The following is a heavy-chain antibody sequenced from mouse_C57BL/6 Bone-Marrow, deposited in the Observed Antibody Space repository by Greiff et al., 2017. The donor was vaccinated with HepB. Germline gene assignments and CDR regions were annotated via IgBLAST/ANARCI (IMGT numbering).Heavy chain of an antibody. Sequence: QVQLKESGAELVKPGASVKMSCKASGYTFTTYPIEWMKQNHGKSLEWIGNFHPYNDDTKYNEKFKGKATLTVEKSSSTVYLELSRLTSDDSAVYYCARLNYYGSSYAMDYWGQGTSVTVSS. D-gene: IGHD1-1*01. CDR2: FHPYNDDT. V-gene: IGHV1-47*01. J-gene: IGHJ4*01. CDR1: GYTFTTYP. CDR3: ARLNYYGSSYAMDY.